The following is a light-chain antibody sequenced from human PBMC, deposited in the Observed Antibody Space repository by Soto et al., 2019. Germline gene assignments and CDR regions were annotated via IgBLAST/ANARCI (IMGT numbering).Light chain of an antibody. J-gene: IGLJ1*01. CDR3: CSYAGSYTFV. CDR2: DVS. Sequence: QSVLTQPRSVSGSPGQSVTISCTGTSSDVGVYNYVSWYQQYPGKAPKIMIYDVSKRPSGVPDRFSGSKSDNTASLTISGLQAEDEADYYCCSYAGSYTFVFGSGTKGTGL. CDR1: SSDVGVYNY. V-gene: IGLV2-11*01.